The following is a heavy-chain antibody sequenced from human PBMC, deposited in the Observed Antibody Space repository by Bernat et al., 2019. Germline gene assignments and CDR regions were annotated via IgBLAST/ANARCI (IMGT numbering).Heavy chain of an antibody. J-gene: IGHJ5*02. Sequence: QVQLVQSGAEVKKPGSSVKVSCKASGGTFSSYTISWVRQAPGQGLEWMGRIIPILGIANYAQKFQGRVTMTADKSTSTVYMELSSLGSEDTAVYYCARDPAGYGSAASWFDPWGQGTLVTVSS. CDR2: IIPILGIA. CDR3: ARDPAGYGSAASWFDP. CDR1: GGTFSSYT. V-gene: IGHV1-69*08. D-gene: IGHD3-10*01.